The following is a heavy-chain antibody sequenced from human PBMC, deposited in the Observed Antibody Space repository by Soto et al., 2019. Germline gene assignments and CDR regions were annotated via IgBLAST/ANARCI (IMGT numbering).Heavy chain of an antibody. CDR1: GFTFSNDW. CDR2: IKQDGSEK. D-gene: IGHD3-9*01. CDR3: ARGDYFDRRFDF. J-gene: IGHJ4*02. V-gene: IGHV3-7*03. Sequence: PGGSLRLSCVASGFTFSNDWISWVRQAPGKGLEWVATIKQDGSEKYYVDSVKGRFTVSRDNTKNSLYLQMSSLRDEDTAVYYCARGDYFDRRFDFWGQGALVTVSS.